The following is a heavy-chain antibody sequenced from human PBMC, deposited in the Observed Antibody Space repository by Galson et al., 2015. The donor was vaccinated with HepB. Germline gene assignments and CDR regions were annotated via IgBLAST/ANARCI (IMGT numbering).Heavy chain of an antibody. V-gene: IGHV1-69*13. D-gene: IGHD3-22*01. CDR3: AGAHVPPKHYYESSGYHETFDI. J-gene: IGHJ3*02. CDR1: GGTFSSYA. CDR2: IIPIFGTA. Sequence: SVKVSCKASGGTFSSYAISWVRQAPGQGLEWMGGIIPIFGTANYAQKFQGRVTITADESTSTAYMELSSLRSEDTAVYYCAGAHVPPKHYYESSGYHETFDIWGQGTMVTVSS.